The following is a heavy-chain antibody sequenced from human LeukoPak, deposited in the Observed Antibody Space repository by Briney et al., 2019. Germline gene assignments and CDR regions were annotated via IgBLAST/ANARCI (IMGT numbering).Heavy chain of an antibody. CDR3: ARHGYSSLYY. Sequence: SETLSLTCTVSGGSISSYYWSWIRQPPEKGLEWIGYIYYSGSTNYNPSLKSRVTISVDTSRTQFSLKLSSVTAADTAVYYCARHGYSSLYYWGQGTLVTVSS. CDR1: GGSISSYY. CDR2: IYYSGST. J-gene: IGHJ4*02. V-gene: IGHV4-59*08. D-gene: IGHD5-18*01.